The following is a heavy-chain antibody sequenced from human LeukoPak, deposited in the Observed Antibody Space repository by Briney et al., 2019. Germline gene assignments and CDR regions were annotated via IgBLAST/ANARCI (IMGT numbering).Heavy chain of an antibody. Sequence: GSSVKVSCTASGDTFSTYAISWVRLAPGQGLKWMGRIIPISGTAEYAEKFQGRVTITADESTSTAYMELSSLRSEDTAVYYCARAGTYGDSYNWFDPWGQGTLVTVSS. CDR3: ARAGTYGDSYNWFDP. CDR1: GDTFSTYA. D-gene: IGHD4-17*01. CDR2: IIPISGTA. J-gene: IGHJ5*02. V-gene: IGHV1-69*15.